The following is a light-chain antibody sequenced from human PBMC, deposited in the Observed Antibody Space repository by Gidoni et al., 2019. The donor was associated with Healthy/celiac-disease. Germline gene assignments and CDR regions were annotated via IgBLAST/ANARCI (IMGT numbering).Light chain of an antibody. CDR1: QSISSW. V-gene: IGKV1-5*01. CDR2: DAS. CDR3: QQYNSYSPYT. Sequence: DIQMTQSPSTLSASVGDRVTITCRASQSISSWLAWYQQKPGKAPKLLIYDASSLESGVPSMFSGSGSGTEFTLTSSSLQPDNFATYYCQQYNSYSPYTFGQGTKLEIK. J-gene: IGKJ2*01.